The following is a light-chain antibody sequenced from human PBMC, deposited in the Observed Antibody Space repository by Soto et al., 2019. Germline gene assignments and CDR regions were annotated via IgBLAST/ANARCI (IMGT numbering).Light chain of an antibody. J-gene: IGKJ1*01. CDR3: QQYGSSLTWT. Sequence: EILFTQSPGTLSLSPGERATLSCRASQSVSSSYLAWYQQKPGQAPRLIIYGASSRANGIPDRFSGSGSGTDFTLTLSRLEPEDFAVYYCQQYGSSLTWTFGQGTKVDIK. CDR1: QSVSSSY. CDR2: GAS. V-gene: IGKV3-20*01.